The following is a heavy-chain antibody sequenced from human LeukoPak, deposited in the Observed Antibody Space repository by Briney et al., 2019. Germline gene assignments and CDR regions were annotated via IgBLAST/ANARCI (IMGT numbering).Heavy chain of an antibody. J-gene: IGHJ3*02. D-gene: IGHD3-22*01. CDR3: ARDRQYYYDSSGYPDAFDI. CDR1: GFTFSSYG. CDR2: ISSSSSYI. Sequence: GGSLRLSCAASGFTFSSYGMHWVRQAPGKGLEWVSSISSSSSYIYYADSVKGRFTISRDNAKNSLYLQMNSLRAEDTAVYYCARDRQYYYDSSGYPDAFDIWGQGTMVTVSS. V-gene: IGHV3-21*01.